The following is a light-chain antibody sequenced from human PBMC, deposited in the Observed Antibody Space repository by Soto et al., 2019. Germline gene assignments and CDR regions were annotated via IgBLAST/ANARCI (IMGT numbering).Light chain of an antibody. V-gene: IGLV2-14*03. Sequence: QSALTQPASLSGSPGQSITISCTGTSSDVGGYNYVSWYQQHPGKAPKLMIYDVSNRPSGVSNRFSGSKSGNTASLTISGLQAEDEADYYCNSYRASSPTHYVFGTGTKVTVL. CDR3: NSYRASSPTHYV. CDR1: SSDVGGYNY. CDR2: DVS. J-gene: IGLJ1*01.